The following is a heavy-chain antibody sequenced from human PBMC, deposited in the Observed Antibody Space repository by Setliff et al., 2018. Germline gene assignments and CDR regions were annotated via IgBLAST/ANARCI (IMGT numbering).Heavy chain of an antibody. J-gene: IGHJ4*02. CDR2: INRDGSYT. D-gene: IGHD6-19*01. V-gene: IGHV3-74*01. CDR1: GFTFSSYW. Sequence: GGSLRLSCAASGFTFSSYWMYWVRQAPGKGLVWVSRINRDGSYTVYADSVEGRFTISRDNAKNTLYLQMNSLGAEDTAVYYCATKAVAGTGGQGTLVTVSS. CDR3: ATKAVAGT.